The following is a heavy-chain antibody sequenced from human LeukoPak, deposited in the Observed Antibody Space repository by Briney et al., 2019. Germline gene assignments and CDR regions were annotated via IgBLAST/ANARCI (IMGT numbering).Heavy chain of an antibody. CDR1: GFTFSNYY. CDR3: ATSGRGWNSGRYSAY. J-gene: IGHJ4*02. Sequence: GGSLRLSCAASGFTFSNYYMSWIRQAPGKGLEWVSYISSSGSTIYYADSVKGRFTISMDNSKNSLYLQMNSLRAEDTAVYYCATSGRGWNSGRYSAYWGQGALVTVS. CDR2: ISSSGSTI. D-gene: IGHD1-26*01. V-gene: IGHV3-11*04.